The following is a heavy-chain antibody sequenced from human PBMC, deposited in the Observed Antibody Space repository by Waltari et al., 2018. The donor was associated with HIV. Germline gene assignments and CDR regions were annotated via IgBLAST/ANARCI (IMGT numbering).Heavy chain of an antibody. Sequence: QVQLVQSGAEVRRPGSSVKVSRKASGGTFLSYSINWVRQAPGQGREWMGRMVPMSDKPNYAQKFRGRVTITADKSTSTAYMELNNLRFSDTAVYYCATARETMGVDFDYWGQGTLVAVSS. V-gene: IGHV1-69*02. CDR3: ATARETMGVDFDY. D-gene: IGHD3-10*01. CDR1: GGTFLSYS. J-gene: IGHJ4*02. CDR2: MVPMSDKP.